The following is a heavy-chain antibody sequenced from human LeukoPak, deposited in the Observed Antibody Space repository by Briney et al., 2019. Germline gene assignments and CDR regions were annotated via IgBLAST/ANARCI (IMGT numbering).Heavy chain of an antibody. D-gene: IGHD1-1*01. CDR1: EFNVRSNY. J-gene: IGHJ4*02. Sequence: GGSLRLSCAASEFNVRSNYMSWVRQAPGKGLEWVSVLYSGGSTYYADSVKGRFTISSDNSKNTLYLQMNSLRAEDTAVYYCARVGGWKYFDYWGQGTLVTVSS. V-gene: IGHV3-66*01. CDR3: ARVGGWKYFDY. CDR2: LYSGGST.